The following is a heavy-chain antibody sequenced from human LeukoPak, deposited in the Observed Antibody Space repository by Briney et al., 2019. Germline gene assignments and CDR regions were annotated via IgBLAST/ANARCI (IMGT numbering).Heavy chain of an antibody. CDR3: ASYVGVVPAARNQGIDY. D-gene: IGHD2-2*01. CDR2: VNHSGST. CDR1: GGSISSYY. J-gene: IGHJ4*02. V-gene: IGHV4-34*01. Sequence: SETLSLTCTVSGGSISSYYWSWIRQPPGKGLEWIGEVNHSGSTNYNPSLKSRVTISVDTSKNQFSLKLSSVTAADTAVYYCASYVGVVPAARNQGIDYWGQGTLVTVSS.